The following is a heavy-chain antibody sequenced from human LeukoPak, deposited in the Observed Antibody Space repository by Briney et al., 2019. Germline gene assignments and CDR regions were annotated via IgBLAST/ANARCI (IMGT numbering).Heavy chain of an antibody. J-gene: IGHJ4*02. CDR2: ISGSGGST. CDR3: AKDPYDSSGPNHFDY. Sequence: PGGSLRLSCAASGFTFSSYAMSWVRQAPGKGLEWVSAISGSGGSTYYADSVKGRFTISRDNSKNTLYLQMNSLRAEDTAVYYCAKDPYDSSGPNHFDYWGQGTLVTVSS. CDR1: GFTFSSYA. V-gene: IGHV3-23*01. D-gene: IGHD3-22*01.